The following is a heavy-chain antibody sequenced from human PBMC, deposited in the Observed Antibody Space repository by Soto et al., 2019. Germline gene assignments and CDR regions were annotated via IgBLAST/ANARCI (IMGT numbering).Heavy chain of an antibody. J-gene: IGHJ5*02. D-gene: IGHD3-3*01. CDR2: IYYSGST. CDR1: GGSISSGGYY. Sequence: QVQLQESGPGLVKPSQTLSLTCTVSGGSISSGGYYWSWIRQHPGKGLGWIGYIYYSGSTYYNPSLKSRVTISVDTSKNQFSLKLSSVTAADTAVYYCAATQEDGFWSGFNWFDPWGQGTLVTVSS. CDR3: AATQEDGFWSGFNWFDP. V-gene: IGHV4-31*03.